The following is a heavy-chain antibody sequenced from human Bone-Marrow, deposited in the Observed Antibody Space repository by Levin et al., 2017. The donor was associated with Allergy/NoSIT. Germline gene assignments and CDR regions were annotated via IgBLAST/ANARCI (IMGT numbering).Heavy chain of an antibody. D-gene: IGHD6-6*01. CDR1: GFTFDDSA. CDR3: AKDSRSSSSMDYYYYSGMDV. V-gene: IGHV3-9*01. J-gene: IGHJ6*02. CDR2: INWKGNSM. Sequence: LSLTCAASGFTFDDSAMHWVRQVPGKGLEWVSSINWKGNSMDYADSVKGRFVISRDNARNSLYLQMNSLRPEDTAFYFCAKDSRSSSSMDYYYYSGMDVWGQGATVTVSS.